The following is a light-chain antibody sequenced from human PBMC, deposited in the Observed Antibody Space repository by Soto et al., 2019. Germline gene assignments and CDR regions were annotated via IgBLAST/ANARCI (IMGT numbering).Light chain of an antibody. CDR3: QSYDTMFSGPGV. CDR2: GNS. J-gene: IGLJ2*01. CDR1: SSNIGAGYD. Sequence: QSVLTQPPSVSGAPGQRVTISCTGSSSNIGAGYDVHWYQQLPGTAPKLLIYGNSNRPSGVPDRFSGSKSGISASLAITGLEADDEADYFCQSYDTMFSGPGVFGGGTKLTVL. V-gene: IGLV1-40*01.